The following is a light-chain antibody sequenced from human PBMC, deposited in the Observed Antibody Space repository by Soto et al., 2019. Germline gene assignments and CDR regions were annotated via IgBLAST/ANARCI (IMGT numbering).Light chain of an antibody. CDR2: GAS. V-gene: IGKV3-15*01. J-gene: IGKJ4*01. Sequence: EIVLTQSPGTLSLSPGERATLSCRASQSVSSSYFAWYQQKPGQAPRLLISGASTRATDIPARFSGSGSGTEFTLTISSLQSEDFAVYFCQQYNYWPPLTFGGGTKVDNK. CDR3: QQYNYWPPLT. CDR1: QSVSSSY.